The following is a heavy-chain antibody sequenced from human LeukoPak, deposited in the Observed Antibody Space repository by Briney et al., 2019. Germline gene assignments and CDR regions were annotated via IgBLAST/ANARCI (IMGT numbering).Heavy chain of an antibody. D-gene: IGHD2-15*01. J-gene: IGHJ4*02. CDR3: AGGYCSGGSCYRDY. Sequence: SETLSLTCTVSGGSISGSSYYWGWIRQPPGKGLEWIGSIYYSGSTYYNPSLKSRVTISVDTSKNQFSLKLSSVTAADTAVYYCAGGYCSGGSCYRDYWGQGTLVTVSS. CDR2: IYYSGST. CDR1: GGSISGSSYY. V-gene: IGHV4-39*01.